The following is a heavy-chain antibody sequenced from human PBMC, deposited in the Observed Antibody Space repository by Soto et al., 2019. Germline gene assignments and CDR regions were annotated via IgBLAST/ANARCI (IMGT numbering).Heavy chain of an antibody. Sequence: NPGGSLRLSCAASGFTFSSYSMNWVRQAPGKGLEWVSSISSSSSYIYYADSVKGRFTISRDNAKNSLYLKMNSLRAEDTAVYYCASCDYDILTGYPPAFDYWGQGTLVTVSS. CDR3: ASCDYDILTGYPPAFDY. CDR1: GFTFSSYS. D-gene: IGHD3-9*01. V-gene: IGHV3-21*01. CDR2: ISSSSSYI. J-gene: IGHJ4*02.